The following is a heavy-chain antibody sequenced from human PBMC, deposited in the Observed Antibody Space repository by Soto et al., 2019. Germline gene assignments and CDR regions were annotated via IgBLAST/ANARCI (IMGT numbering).Heavy chain of an antibody. J-gene: IGHJ4*02. V-gene: IGHV3-43*01. D-gene: IGHD5-12*01. Sequence: GGSLRLSCAASGFTFDDYTMHWVRQAPGKGLEWVSLISWDGGSTYYADSVKGRFTISRDNSKNSLYLQMNSLRTEDTALYYCAKDMGEMATIMPYYWGQGTLVTVSS. CDR3: AKDMGEMATIMPYY. CDR2: ISWDGGST. CDR1: GFTFDDYT.